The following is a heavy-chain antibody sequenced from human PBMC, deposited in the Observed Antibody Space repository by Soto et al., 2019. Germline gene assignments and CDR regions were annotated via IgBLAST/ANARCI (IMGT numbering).Heavy chain of an antibody. D-gene: IGHD3-22*01. CDR2: INHSGST. CDR3: ARGRAVWFSSGYYYP. J-gene: IGHJ5*02. Sequence: QVQLQQWGAGLLKPSETLSLTCAVYGGSFSGYYWSWIRQPPGKGLEWIGEINHSGSTNYNPSLKSRVTISVDTSKNQFSLKLGSVTAADTAVYYCARGRAVWFSSGYYYPWGQGTLVTVSS. V-gene: IGHV4-34*01. CDR1: GGSFSGYY.